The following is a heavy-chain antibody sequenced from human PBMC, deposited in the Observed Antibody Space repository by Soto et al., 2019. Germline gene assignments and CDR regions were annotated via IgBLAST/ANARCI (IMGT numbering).Heavy chain of an antibody. Sequence: GAXVKVSCKTSGYIFTDYYIHWIRQAPGQGLEWMGYINAKNGDTTYEQKFQDWVTMTRDTSVNTAYIDLRSLRFNDTAVYYCARDQGNSSSWPIDFWGQGTQVTVSS. CDR3: ARDQGNSSSWPIDF. D-gene: IGHD6-13*01. V-gene: IGHV1-2*04. CDR2: INAKNGDT. J-gene: IGHJ4*02. CDR1: GYIFTDYY.